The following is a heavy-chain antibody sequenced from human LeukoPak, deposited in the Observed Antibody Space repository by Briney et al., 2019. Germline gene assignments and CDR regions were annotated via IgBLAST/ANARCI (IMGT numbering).Heavy chain of an antibody. J-gene: IGHJ4*02. V-gene: IGHV4-39*07. CDR2: IYYSGST. CDR1: GGSISSSSYY. D-gene: IGHD1-26*01. Sequence: PSETLSLTCTVSGGSISSSSYYWGWIRQPPGKGLEWIGSIYYSGSTYYNPSLKSRVTISVDTSKNQFSLKLSSVTAADTAVYYCARGVGAEIAGNYWGQGTLVTVSS. CDR3: ARGVGAEIAGNY.